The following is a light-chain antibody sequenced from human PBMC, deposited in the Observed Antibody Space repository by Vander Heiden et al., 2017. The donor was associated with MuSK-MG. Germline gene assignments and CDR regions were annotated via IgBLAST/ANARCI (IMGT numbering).Light chain of an antibody. J-gene: IGKJ1*01. CDR2: GAS. CDR3: QQYNNWPPWT. V-gene: IGKV3-15*01. CDR1: QSFSSN. Sequence: EIVMTQSPATLSVSPRERATLSCRASQSFSSNLAWYQQKPGQAPRLLIYGASTRATGIPARFSGSGSGTEFTLTISSLQSEDFAVYYCQQYNNWPPWTFGQGTKVEIK.